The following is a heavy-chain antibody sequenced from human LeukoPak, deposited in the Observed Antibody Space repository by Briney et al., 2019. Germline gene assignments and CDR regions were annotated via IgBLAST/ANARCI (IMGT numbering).Heavy chain of an antibody. D-gene: IGHD1-26*01. V-gene: IGHV3-43*01. CDR3: AKDLKIRSWELLGDFQH. Sequence: GGSLRLSCAASGFTFDDYTMHWVRQAPGKGPEWVSLISWDGGSTYYADSVKGRFTISRDNSKNSLYLQMNSLRTEDTALYYCAKDLKIRSWELLGDFQHWGQGTLVTVSS. CDR1: GFTFDDYT. CDR2: ISWDGGST. J-gene: IGHJ1*01.